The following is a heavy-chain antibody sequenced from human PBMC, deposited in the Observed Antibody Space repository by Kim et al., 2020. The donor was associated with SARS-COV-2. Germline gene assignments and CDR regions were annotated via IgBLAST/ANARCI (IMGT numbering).Heavy chain of an antibody. CDR3: ADSSWNQGFDL. CDR1: GGTLGRYS. J-gene: IGHJ4*02. CDR2: IIPFLGKA. Sequence: SVKVSCKASGGTLGRYSLSWVRQAPGQGLEWMGWIIPFLGKANYAQKFQDRLTITADRSTNTAYMELSSLRSEDTAMYYCADSSWNQGFDLWGPGTLVTVSS. D-gene: IGHD6-13*01. V-gene: IGHV1-69*10.